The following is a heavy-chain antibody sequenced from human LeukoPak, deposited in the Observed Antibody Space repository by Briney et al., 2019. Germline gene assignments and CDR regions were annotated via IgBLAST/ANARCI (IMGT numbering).Heavy chain of an antibody. J-gene: IGHJ4*02. V-gene: IGHV3-23*01. Sequence: PGGSLRLSCAASGFTFSSYAMSWVRQAPGKGLEWVSAISGSGGSTYYADSVKGRFTISRDNSKNTLYLQMNSLRAEDTAVYYCAKDRGGVVGAAYFDYWGQGTLVTVSS. CDR2: ISGSGGST. CDR3: AKDRGGVVGAAYFDY. D-gene: IGHD1-26*01. CDR1: GFTFSSYA.